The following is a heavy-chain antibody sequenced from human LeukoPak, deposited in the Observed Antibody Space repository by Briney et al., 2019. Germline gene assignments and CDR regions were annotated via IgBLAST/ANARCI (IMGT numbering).Heavy chain of an antibody. J-gene: IGHJ5*02. D-gene: IGHD2-2*01. CDR2: INHSGST. Sequence: SETLSLTCAVYGGSFSVYYWSWIRQPPGKGLEWIGEINHSGSTNYNPSLKSRVTISVDTSKNQFSLKLSSVTAADTAVYYCARKYCSSTSCYRGWFDPWGQGTLVTVSS. CDR1: GGSFSVYY. V-gene: IGHV4-34*01. CDR3: ARKYCSSTSCYRGWFDP.